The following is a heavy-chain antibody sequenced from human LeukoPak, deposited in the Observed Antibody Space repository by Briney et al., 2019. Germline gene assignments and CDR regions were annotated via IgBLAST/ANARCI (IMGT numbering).Heavy chain of an antibody. V-gene: IGHV3-30*18. CDR2: ISYDGSNK. CDR1: GFTFSSYG. CDR3: AKDRTFGVVIP. D-gene: IGHD3-3*01. J-gene: IGHJ4*02. Sequence: PGGSLRLSCAASGFTFSSYGMHWVRQAPGKGLEWVAVISYDGSNKYYADSVKGRFTISRDNSKNTLYLQMNSLRAEDTAVYYCAKDRTFGVVIPWGQGTLVTVSS.